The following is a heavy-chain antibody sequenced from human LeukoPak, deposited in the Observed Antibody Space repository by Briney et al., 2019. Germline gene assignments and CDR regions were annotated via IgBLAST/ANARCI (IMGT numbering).Heavy chain of an antibody. CDR1: GFTFSSYA. CDR3: AREAVAGPFDY. Sequence: GGSLRLSCAASGFTFSSYAMHWVRQAPGQGLEYVSAISSNGGSTYYANSVKGRFTISRDNSENTLYLQMGSLRAEDMAVYYCAREAVAGPFDYWGQGTLVTVSS. V-gene: IGHV3-64*01. D-gene: IGHD6-19*01. CDR2: ISSNGGST. J-gene: IGHJ4*02.